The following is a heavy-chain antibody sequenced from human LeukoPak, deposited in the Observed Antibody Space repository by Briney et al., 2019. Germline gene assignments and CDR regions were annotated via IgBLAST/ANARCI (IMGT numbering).Heavy chain of an antibody. D-gene: IGHD6-19*01. CDR1: GGSFSGYY. CDR2: INHSGST. Sequence: SETLSLTCAVYGGSFSGYYWSWIRQPPGKGLEWIGEINHSGSTNYNPSLKSRVTISVDTSKHQFSLKLSSVTAADTAVYYCARSRIAVASLVGPWGQGTLVTVSS. J-gene: IGHJ5*02. CDR3: ARSRIAVASLVGP. V-gene: IGHV4-34*01.